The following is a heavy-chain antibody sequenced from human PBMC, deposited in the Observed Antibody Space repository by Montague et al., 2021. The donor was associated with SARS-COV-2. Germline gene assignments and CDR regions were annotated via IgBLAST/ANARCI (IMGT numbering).Heavy chain of an antibody. D-gene: IGHD2-2*01. CDR2: IYYGGTT. Sequence: SETLSLTCTVSGGSISTKFSSSYYYWGWIRQPPGKGLEWIGTIYYGGTTYFNPSLKSRVSISIDSSKNQFFLKLNSVTAADTGMYYCARRPPISCDSSSCSHYFDPWGQGALVTVSS. J-gene: IGHJ4*02. CDR1: GGSISTKFSSSYYY. CDR3: ARRPPISCDSSSCSHYFDP. V-gene: IGHV4-39*01.